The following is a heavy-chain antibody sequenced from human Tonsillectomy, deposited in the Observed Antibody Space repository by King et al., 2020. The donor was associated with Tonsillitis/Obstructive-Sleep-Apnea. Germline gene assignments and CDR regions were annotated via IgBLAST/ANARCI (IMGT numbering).Heavy chain of an antibody. Sequence: VQLQQWGAGLLKSSETLSLTCAVYGGSFSDYYWSWIRQPPGKGLEWIGEINHSGSINYKPSLKSRLTISVDTSKNQFSLKLRSVTAADTAVYYCARGWVPGAISSYYYYMDVWGRGTTVTVPS. V-gene: IGHV4-34*01. J-gene: IGHJ6*03. CDR3: ARGWVPGAISSYYYYMDV. CDR1: GGSFSDYY. D-gene: IGHD2-2*01. CDR2: INHSGSI.